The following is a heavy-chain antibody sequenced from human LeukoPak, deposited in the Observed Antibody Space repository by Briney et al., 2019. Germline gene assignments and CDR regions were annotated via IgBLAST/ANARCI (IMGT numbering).Heavy chain of an antibody. Sequence: GGPLRLSCAASGFTFSSYGMHWVRQAPGKGLEWVAVIWYDGSNKYYADSVKGRFTISRDNSKNTLYLQMNSLRAEDTAVYYCAREYRGTGDLPPYYYYGMDVWGQGTTVTVSS. D-gene: IGHD7-27*01. V-gene: IGHV3-33*01. CDR3: AREYRGTGDLPPYYYYGMDV. CDR1: GFTFSSYG. J-gene: IGHJ6*02. CDR2: IWYDGSNK.